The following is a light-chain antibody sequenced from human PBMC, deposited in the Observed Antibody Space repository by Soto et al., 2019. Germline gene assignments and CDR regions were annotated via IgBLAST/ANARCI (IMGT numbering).Light chain of an antibody. V-gene: IGKV3-15*01. CDR2: GAS. Sequence: EIVMTQSPATLSVSPGERATLSCRASQSVSSNLAWYQRKPGQAPRLLIYGASTRATDIPAKFSGSGSGTEFTLTISSLQSEDFAVYYCQQYNNWPPTFGQGTKVEIK. CDR3: QQYNNWPPT. J-gene: IGKJ1*01. CDR1: QSVSSN.